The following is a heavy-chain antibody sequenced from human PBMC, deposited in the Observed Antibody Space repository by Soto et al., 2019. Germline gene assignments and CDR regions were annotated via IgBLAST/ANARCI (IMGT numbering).Heavy chain of an antibody. V-gene: IGHV3-33*01. CDR1: GFTFSSYG. D-gene: IGHD3-10*01. CDR3: ARDRGHEINYYYFSMDV. CDR2: IWYDVSIK. J-gene: IGHJ6*03. Sequence: QVQLVESGGGVVQPGRSLRLSCAASGFTFSSYGMHWVRQAPGKGLEWVAVIWYDVSIKYYADSVKGRFTISRDNSNKTRYLQMNILKAEDNAVYYCARDRGHEINYYYFSMDVLVKGTTVTVSS.